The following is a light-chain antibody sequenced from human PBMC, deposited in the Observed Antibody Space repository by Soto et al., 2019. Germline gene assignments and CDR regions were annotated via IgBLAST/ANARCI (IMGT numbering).Light chain of an antibody. CDR3: QQHDQGWT. Sequence: EMVMTQSPATLSVSLGERATLSCRASQSVRTKLVWYQQKPGQAPRLLIYGASTGATGIPARFSGSGYGTEFILTISNLQSEDFAVYYCQQHDQGWTFGQGTKVEIK. CDR1: QSVRTK. V-gene: IGKV3-15*01. CDR2: GAS. J-gene: IGKJ1*01.